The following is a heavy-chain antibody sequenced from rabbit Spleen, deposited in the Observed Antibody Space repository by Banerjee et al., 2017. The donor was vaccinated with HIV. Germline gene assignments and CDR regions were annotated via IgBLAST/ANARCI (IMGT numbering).Heavy chain of an antibody. Sequence: QSLEESGGDLVKPGASLTLTCTASGFDFSNYNFMCWVRQAPGKGLEWIACIDTGSRDFTYYASWAKGRFTISKTPSTTVTLQMTSLTVADTATYFCARDTGSSFSTYGMDLWGQGTLVTVS. V-gene: IGHV1S40*01. D-gene: IGHD8-1*01. CDR1: GFDFSNYNF. CDR2: IDTGSRDFT. J-gene: IGHJ6*01. CDR3: ARDTGSSFSTYGMDL.